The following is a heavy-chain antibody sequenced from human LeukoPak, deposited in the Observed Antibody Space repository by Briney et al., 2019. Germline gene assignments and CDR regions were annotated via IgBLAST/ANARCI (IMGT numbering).Heavy chain of an antibody. CDR1: VGTFSSYA. Sequence: GASLKVSCKPSVGTFSSYAISCGRQAPGQGLGWMGRIIPIFGTANYAQKFQGRVTITADKSTSTAYMEPSRLRYEDTAVYYCARDWAYYDFWSGYYFDYWGQGTLVTVSS. CDR3: ARDWAYYDFWSGYYFDY. CDR2: IIPIFGTA. J-gene: IGHJ4*02. V-gene: IGHV1-69*06. D-gene: IGHD3-3*01.